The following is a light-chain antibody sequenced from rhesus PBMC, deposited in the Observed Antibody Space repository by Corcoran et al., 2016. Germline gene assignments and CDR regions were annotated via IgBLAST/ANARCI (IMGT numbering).Light chain of an antibody. J-gene: IGKJ2*01. CDR3: QQYSNWPQYS. CDR1: QSVSSS. CDR2: GAS. V-gene: IGKV3-42*03. Sequence: EIVMTQSPATLSLSPGERATLSCRASQSVSSSLAWYQQKPGQAPRLPIYGASSRATGIPVRFRGSGSGTEFTLTISSLEPEDFAVYYCQQYSNWPQYSFGQGTKVEIK.